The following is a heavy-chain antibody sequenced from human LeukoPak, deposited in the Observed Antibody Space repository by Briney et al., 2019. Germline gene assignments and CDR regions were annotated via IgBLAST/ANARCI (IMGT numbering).Heavy chain of an antibody. CDR3: ARVPYDSSGFRPRPSMFFDY. CDR1: GVSISSYY. CDR2: IYYSGST. Sequence: PSETLSLTCTVSGVSISSYYWSWIRQPPGKGLEWIGYIYYSGSTNYNPSLKSRVTISVDTSKNQFSLKLSSVTAADTAMYYCARVPYDSSGFRPRPSMFFDYWGQGTLVTVSS. J-gene: IGHJ4*02. D-gene: IGHD3-22*01. V-gene: IGHV4-59*01.